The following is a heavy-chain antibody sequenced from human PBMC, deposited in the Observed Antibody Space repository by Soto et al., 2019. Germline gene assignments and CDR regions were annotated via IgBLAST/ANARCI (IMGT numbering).Heavy chain of an antibody. Sequence: QVQLVQSGTEVKKPGASVTVSCKASGYIFTSYAISWVRQAPGQGFEWMGWITAYNANTNYAQNLQGRVTMTTDTSTTTAYMELRSLTSDDTAVYYCERGGVGSTSGWFDPWGQGTLVIVSS. J-gene: IGHJ5*02. V-gene: IGHV1-18*01. CDR1: GYIFTSYA. CDR2: ITAYNANT. D-gene: IGHD1-26*01. CDR3: ERGGVGSTSGWFDP.